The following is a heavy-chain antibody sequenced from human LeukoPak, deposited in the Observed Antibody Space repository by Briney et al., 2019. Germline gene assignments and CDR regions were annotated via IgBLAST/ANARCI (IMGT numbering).Heavy chain of an antibody. CDR3: ARGLGYSYGVYYYYYGMDV. V-gene: IGHV1-8*01. CDR2: MNPNSGNT. Sequence: ASVTVSCKASGYTFTIYDINWVRQAPGQGLEWLGWMNPNSGNTGYAQKFQGRVTMTRNTSISTAYMELSSLRSEDTAVYYCARGLGYSYGVYYYYYGMDVWGQGTTVTVSS. CDR1: GYTFTIYD. J-gene: IGHJ6*02. D-gene: IGHD5-18*01.